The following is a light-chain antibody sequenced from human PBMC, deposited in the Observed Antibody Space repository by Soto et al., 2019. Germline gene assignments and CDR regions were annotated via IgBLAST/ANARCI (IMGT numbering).Light chain of an antibody. CDR1: QGYRSY. V-gene: IGKV1-9*01. J-gene: IGKJ4*01. CDR2: AAS. Sequence: IQLTQAPSFLSASVGDRVSITCRASQGYRSYLAWYQQKPGKAPKLLIYAASTLQSGVSSRFSGSGSATELTLTISSLQPEDFATYYCQQFNSYPPTFGGGTKVDIX. CDR3: QQFNSYPPT.